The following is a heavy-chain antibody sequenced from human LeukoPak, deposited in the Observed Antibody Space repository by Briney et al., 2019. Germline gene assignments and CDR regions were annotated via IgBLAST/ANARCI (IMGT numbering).Heavy chain of an antibody. J-gene: IGHJ5*02. CDR1: GYTFTGYY. D-gene: IGHD2-15*01. CDR2: INPHTGGT. V-gene: IGHV1-2*02. CDR3: AKNYGSGGSRLYNWFDP. Sequence: GASVTVSCKASGYTFTGYYMNWVGQAPGQGLEGVGWINPHTGGTNYAQKFQGRVTMTRDTSISTAYMELSRLRSDDTAVYYCAKNYGSGGSRLYNWFDPWGQGTLVTVSS.